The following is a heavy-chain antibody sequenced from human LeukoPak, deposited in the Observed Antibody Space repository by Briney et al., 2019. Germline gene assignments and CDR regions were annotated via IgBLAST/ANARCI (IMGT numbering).Heavy chain of an antibody. Sequence: PSETLSLTCTVSGASISSNYWSWIRQPPGQGLEWIGYMYNSGTTNYNPSLKSRVTISVDTSKKQFFLKLSSVTTADTAVYYCARGSPVGNFDYWGQGTLVTVSS. CDR1: GASISSNY. CDR2: MYNSGTT. J-gene: IGHJ4*02. D-gene: IGHD7-27*01. CDR3: ARGSPVGNFDY. V-gene: IGHV4-59*08.